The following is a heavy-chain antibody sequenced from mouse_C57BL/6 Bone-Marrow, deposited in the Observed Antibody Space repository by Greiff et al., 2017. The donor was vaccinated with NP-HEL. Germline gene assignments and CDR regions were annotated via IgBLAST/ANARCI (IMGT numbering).Heavy chain of an antibody. D-gene: IGHD6-2*01. Sequence: EVQRVESGGGLVKPGGSLKLSCAASGFTFSSYAMSWVRQTPEKRLEWVATISDGGSYTYYPDNVKGRFTISIDNAKNNLYLQMSQLKSEDTAMYYCAGDPASPGPWFAYWGQGTLVTVSA. J-gene: IGHJ3*01. CDR1: GFTFSSYA. CDR3: AGDPASPGPWFAY. V-gene: IGHV5-4*01. CDR2: ISDGGSYT.